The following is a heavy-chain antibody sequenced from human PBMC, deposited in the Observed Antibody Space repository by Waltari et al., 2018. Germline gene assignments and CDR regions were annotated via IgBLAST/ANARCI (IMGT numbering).Heavy chain of an antibody. J-gene: IGHJ3*01. V-gene: IGHV3-15*01. D-gene: IGHD1-26*01. CDR3: TTDWGSGSYPLYAFDL. Sequence: EVQLVESGGGLVEPGGSLRLSCAASGFTFNNAWMYWVGQARGKGVEWVGRIKGKRDGGTTEYTAAVKGRFIISRDDSRATLYLQMNTLKTEDAAVYYCTTDWGSGSYPLYAFDLWGPGTMVTVSS. CDR2: IKGKRDGGTT. CDR1: GFTFNNAW.